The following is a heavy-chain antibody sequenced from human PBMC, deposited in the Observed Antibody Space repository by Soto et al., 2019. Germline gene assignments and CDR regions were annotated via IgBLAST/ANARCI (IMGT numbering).Heavy chain of an antibody. Sequence: QVRLEQWGAGLLKPSETLSLTCAIYGASLGGFHWTWLRQAPGKGLEWIGELIHGGSTNYNPSLKGRVSFSLDTSKNQFSLHLMSVTAADTAVYYCARSPLGYDYVRQTWREVGDSFDIWGRGTFVTVSS. J-gene: IGHJ3*02. CDR1: GASLGGFH. V-gene: IGHV4-34*12. CDR3: ARSPLGYDYVRQTWREVGDSFDI. CDR2: LIHGGST. D-gene: IGHD3-16*01.